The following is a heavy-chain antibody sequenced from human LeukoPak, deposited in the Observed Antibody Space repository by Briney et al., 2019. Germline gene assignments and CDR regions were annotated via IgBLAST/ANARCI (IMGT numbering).Heavy chain of an antibody. Sequence: GGSLRLSCSASGFTFSSYAMHWVRQAPGKGLEYVSAISSNGGSTYYADSVKGKFTISRDNSKNTLYLQMSSLRAEDTAVYYCVKGVVVVTARAFDYWGQGTLVTVSS. V-gene: IGHV3-64D*06. CDR1: GFTFSSYA. CDR3: VKGVVVVTARAFDY. CDR2: ISSNGGST. J-gene: IGHJ4*02. D-gene: IGHD2-21*02.